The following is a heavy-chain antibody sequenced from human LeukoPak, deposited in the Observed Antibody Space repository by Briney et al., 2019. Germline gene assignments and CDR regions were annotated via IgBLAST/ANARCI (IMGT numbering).Heavy chain of an antibody. CDR3: ARTRTLPIAGGFDT. V-gene: IGHV3-74*01. Sequence: GRSLRLSCAASGFTSSSYWMHWVRQGPGKGLVWVSRISTDGSSTDYADSVKGRFTISRENAKNTLYLQMNSLRAEDTAVYYCARTRTLPIAGGFDTWGQGTLVTVSS. J-gene: IGHJ5*02. CDR1: GFTSSSYW. CDR2: ISTDGSST. D-gene: IGHD3-16*01.